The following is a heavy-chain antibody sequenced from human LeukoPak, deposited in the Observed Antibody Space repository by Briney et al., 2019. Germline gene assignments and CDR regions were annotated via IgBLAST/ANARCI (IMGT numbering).Heavy chain of an antibody. J-gene: IGHJ5*02. Sequence: GASVKASCKASGYTFTSYYMHWVRQAPGHGLEWMGIINPSGGSTSYAQKFQGRVTMTRDMSTSTDYMELSSLRSEDTAVYYCARDSSVEDTAWWFDPWGQGTLVTVSS. CDR2: INPSGGST. V-gene: IGHV1-46*01. CDR3: ARDSSVEDTAWWFDP. CDR1: GYTFTSYY. D-gene: IGHD3-10*01.